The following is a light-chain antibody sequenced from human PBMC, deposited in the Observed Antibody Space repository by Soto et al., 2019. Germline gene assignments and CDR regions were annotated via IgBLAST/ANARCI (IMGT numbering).Light chain of an antibody. J-gene: IGLJ3*02. CDR3: SSYTTIGTWV. V-gene: IGLV2-14*01. CDR1: SSDVGDRNY. CDR2: EVN. Sequence: QSALTQPASASGSPGQSITISCTGTSSDVGDRNYVSWYQQHPGKAPKLMIYEVNNRPSGVSNRFSGSKSGNTASLTISGLEAEDEADYYCSSYTTIGTWVFGGGTKLTVL.